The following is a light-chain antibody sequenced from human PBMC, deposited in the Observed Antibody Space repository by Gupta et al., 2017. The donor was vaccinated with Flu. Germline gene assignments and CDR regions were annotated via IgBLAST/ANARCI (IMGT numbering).Light chain of an antibody. CDR2: LGS. CDR3: MQALQTPYS. V-gene: IGKV2-28*01. CDR1: QSLLHSNGYNY. Sequence: IVMTQSPLSLPVTAGEPASISCRTSQSLLHSNGYNYLDWYLQKPGQSPQLLIYLGSNRASGVPERFSGSGSGTDFTLKISRVEAEDVGVYYCMQALQTPYSFGQGTKLEIK. J-gene: IGKJ2*03.